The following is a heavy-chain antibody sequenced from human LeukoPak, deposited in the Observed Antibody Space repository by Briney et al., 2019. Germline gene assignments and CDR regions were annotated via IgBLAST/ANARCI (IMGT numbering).Heavy chain of an antibody. D-gene: IGHD3-10*01. J-gene: IGHJ4*02. CDR3: AKSHLLWFGELTD. Sequence: GGSLRLSCAASGFTFSSYAMSWVRQAPGKGLEWVSAISGSGGSTYYADSVKGRLTISRDNSKNTLYLQMNSLRAEDTAVYYCAKSHLLWFGELTDWGQGTLVTVSP. CDR1: GFTFSSYA. V-gene: IGHV3-23*01. CDR2: ISGSGGST.